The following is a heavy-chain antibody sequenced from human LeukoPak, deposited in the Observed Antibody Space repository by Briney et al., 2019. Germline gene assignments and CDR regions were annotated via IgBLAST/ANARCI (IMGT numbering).Heavy chain of an antibody. CDR2: ISSSSSYI. Sequence: GGPLRLSCAASGFTFSSYSMNWVRQAPGKGLEWVSSISSSSSYIYYADSVKGRFTISRDNAKNSLYLQMNSLRAEDTAVYYCARGRHYDILTGYLNPYYFDYWGQGTLVTVSS. V-gene: IGHV3-21*01. CDR3: ARGRHYDILTGYLNPYYFDY. CDR1: GFTFSSYS. D-gene: IGHD3-9*01. J-gene: IGHJ4*02.